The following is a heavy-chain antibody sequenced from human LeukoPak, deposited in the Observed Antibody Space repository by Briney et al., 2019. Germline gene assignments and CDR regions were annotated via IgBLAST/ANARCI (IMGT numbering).Heavy chain of an antibody. Sequence: GRSLRLSCAASGFTFSSYGMHWVRQAPGKGLEWVAVTWYDGSNKYYADSVKGRFTISRDNSKNKLYLQMNSLRAEDTAVYYCAKRHDYGVVQDYWGQGTLVTASS. CDR2: TWYDGSNK. CDR1: GFTFSSYG. CDR3: AKRHDYGVVQDY. J-gene: IGHJ4*02. D-gene: IGHD4-17*01. V-gene: IGHV3-33*06.